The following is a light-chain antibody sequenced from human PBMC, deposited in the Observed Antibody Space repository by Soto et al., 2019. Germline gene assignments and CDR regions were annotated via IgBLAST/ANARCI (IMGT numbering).Light chain of an antibody. J-gene: IGKJ3*01. Sequence: DIVMTQSPESLAVSLGERATINCKSSQSVLYSSDNKNYLSWYQQKPGHPPKLLIYWASTRESGVPDRFSGSGSGTDFTLTISSLQADDVAVYYCQQYYSLPLTFGPGTKVDVK. V-gene: IGKV4-1*01. CDR3: QQYYSLPLT. CDR2: WAS. CDR1: QSVLYSSDNKNY.